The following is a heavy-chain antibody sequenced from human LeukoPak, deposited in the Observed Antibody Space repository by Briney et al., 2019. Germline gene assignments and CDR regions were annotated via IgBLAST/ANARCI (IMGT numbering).Heavy chain of an antibody. D-gene: IGHD1-26*01. CDR1: GGTFSSYA. Sequence: GASVKVSCKASGGTFSSYAISWVRQAPGQGLEWMGGIIPIFGTANYAQKFQGRVTITADESTSTAYMELSSLRSEDTAVYYCARDHVGAFDIWGQGTMVTVSS. J-gene: IGHJ3*02. CDR3: ARDHVGAFDI. CDR2: IIPIFGTA. V-gene: IGHV1-69*13.